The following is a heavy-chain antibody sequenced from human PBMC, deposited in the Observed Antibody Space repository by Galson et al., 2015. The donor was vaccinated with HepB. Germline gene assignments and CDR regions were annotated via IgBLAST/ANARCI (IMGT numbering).Heavy chain of an antibody. CDR2: IRSKAYGGTT. J-gene: IGHJ4*02. CDR3: TRDPAGYCTNGVCYLGHPLAYSGYEVPFDY. V-gene: IGHV3-49*03. CDR1: GFTFGDYA. Sequence: SLRLSCAASGFTFGDYAMSWFRQAPGRGLEWVGFIRSKAYGGTTEYAASVKGRFTISRDDSKSIAYLQMNSLKTEDTAVYYCTRDPAGYCTNGVCYLGHPLAYSGYEVPFDYGGQGTLVTVSS. D-gene: IGHD2-8*01.